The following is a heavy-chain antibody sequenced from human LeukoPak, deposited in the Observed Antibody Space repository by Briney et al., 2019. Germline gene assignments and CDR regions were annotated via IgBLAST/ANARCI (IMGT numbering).Heavy chain of an antibody. CDR1: GFPFSSYA. CDR3: VKGGEAVMYYFDF. CDR2: ISGNGGST. V-gene: IGHV3-64D*06. Sequence: GGSLRLSCSASGFPFSSYAMHWVRQTPGKGLEYISAISGNGGSTYYADSVKGRFTISRDNSKSTLYLQMSSLRPEDTAVYHCVKGGEAVMYYFDFWGQGTLVTVSS. J-gene: IGHJ4*02. D-gene: IGHD4-11*01.